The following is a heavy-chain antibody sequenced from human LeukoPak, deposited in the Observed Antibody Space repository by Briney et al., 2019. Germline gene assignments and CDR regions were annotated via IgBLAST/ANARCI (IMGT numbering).Heavy chain of an antibody. CDR2: VKGDGSFT. Sequence: GGSPRLSCAASGFTFRNYWMHWVRQAPGKGLVWVSRVKGDGSFTDYADSVKGRFTISRDNAKNTLYLQMYSLRAEDTAAYYCVRDGDDYNFDYWGQGSLVTVSS. CDR3: VRDGDDYNFDY. V-gene: IGHV3-74*01. CDR1: GFTFRNYW. J-gene: IGHJ4*02. D-gene: IGHD5-24*01.